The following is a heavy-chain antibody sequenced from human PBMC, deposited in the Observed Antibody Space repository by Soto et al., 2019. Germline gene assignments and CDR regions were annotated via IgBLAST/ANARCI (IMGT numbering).Heavy chain of an antibody. CDR2: IDSGAATI. D-gene: IGHD1-26*01. J-gene: IGHJ4*02. V-gene: IGHV3-48*04. Sequence: EVQLVASGGGLVQPGGSLRLACAASGFTFSRYGMTWARQAPGMGLEWVAHIDSGAATISYGDSVRGRFTIPRDNAKNSLYLQMNSLRAEDTAIYYCAGDPDGIDDFDYWGQGTLVTVSS. CDR1: GFTFSRYG. CDR3: AGDPDGIDDFDY.